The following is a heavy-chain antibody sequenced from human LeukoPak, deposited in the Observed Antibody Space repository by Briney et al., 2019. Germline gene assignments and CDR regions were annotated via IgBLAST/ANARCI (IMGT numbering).Heavy chain of an antibody. CDR2: IKSKTDGGTT. CDR1: GFTFSNAW. J-gene: IGHJ6*03. D-gene: IGHD1-26*01. Sequence: GGSLRLSCAASGFTFSNAWMSWVRQAPGKGLEWVGRIKSKTDGGTTDYAAPVKGRFTISRDDSKNTLYLQMNSLKTEDTAVYYCTPDVGAPKGYYYMDVWGKGTTVTVSS. V-gene: IGHV3-15*01. CDR3: TPDVGAPKGYYYMDV.